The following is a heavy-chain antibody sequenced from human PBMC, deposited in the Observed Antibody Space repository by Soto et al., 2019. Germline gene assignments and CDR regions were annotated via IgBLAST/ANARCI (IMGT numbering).Heavy chain of an antibody. V-gene: IGHV3-21*01. CDR1: GVTFSSYS. CDR2: ISSSSSYI. D-gene: IGHD1-26*01. J-gene: IGHJ4*02. Sequence: GGSVRLSCAASGVTFSSYSMNWVRQAPGKGLEWVSSISSSSSYIYYADSVKGRFTISRDNAKNSLYLQMNSLRAEDTAVYYCARDDGGATIDYWGQGTLVTVSS. CDR3: ARDDGGATIDY.